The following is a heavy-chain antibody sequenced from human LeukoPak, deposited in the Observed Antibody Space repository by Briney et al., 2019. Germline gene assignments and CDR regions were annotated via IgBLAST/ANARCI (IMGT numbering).Heavy chain of an antibody. D-gene: IGHD3-22*01. V-gene: IGHV1-58*02. CDR1: GFTSTSSA. Sequence: ASVKVSCKASGFTSTSSAMQWVRQARGQRLEWIGWIVVGSGNTNYAQKFQERVTITRDMSTSTAYMELSSLRSEDTAVCYCAAETYDSSGYYYFDYWGQGTLVTVSS. CDR3: AAETYDSSGYYYFDY. CDR2: IVVGSGNT. J-gene: IGHJ4*02.